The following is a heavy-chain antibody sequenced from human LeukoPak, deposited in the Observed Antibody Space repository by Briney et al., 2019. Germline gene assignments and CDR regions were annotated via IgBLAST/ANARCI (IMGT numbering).Heavy chain of an antibody. CDR1: GFTFSGYG. V-gene: IGHV3-30*03. CDR2: ISYDGSSK. J-gene: IGHJ4*02. D-gene: IGHD4-23*01. Sequence: GGSLRLSCAASGFTFSGYGMHWVRQAPDKGLEWVAVISYDGSSKYYADSVKGRFTISRDNSKNTLYLQMNSLRAEDTAVYYCARLEYGGNFERYWGQGTLVTVSS. CDR3: ARLEYGGNFERY.